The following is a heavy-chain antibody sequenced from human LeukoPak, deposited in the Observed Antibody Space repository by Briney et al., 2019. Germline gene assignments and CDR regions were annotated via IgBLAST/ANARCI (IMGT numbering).Heavy chain of an antibody. V-gene: IGHV3-30-3*01. CDR1: GFTFSSYA. J-gene: IGHJ6*02. Sequence: PGGSLRLSCAASGFTFSSYAMYWVRQAPGKGLEWVAVISYDGSNKYYADSVKGRFTISRDNSKNTLYLQMNSLRAEDTAVYYCARALYSSGWYYYYGMDVWGQGTTVTVSS. D-gene: IGHD6-19*01. CDR3: ARALYSSGWYYYYGMDV. CDR2: ISYDGSNK.